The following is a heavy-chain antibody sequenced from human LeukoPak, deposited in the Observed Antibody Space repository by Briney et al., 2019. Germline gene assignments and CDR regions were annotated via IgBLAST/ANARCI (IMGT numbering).Heavy chain of an antibody. CDR2: IIPIFGTA. CDR3: ARGGSGYLGAFDI. Sequence: GASVKVSCKASGGTFISYAISWVRQAPGQGLEWMGGIIPIFGTANYVQRFQGRVTITADESTSTAYMELSSLRSEDTAVYYCARGGSGYLGAFDIWGQGTMVTVSS. CDR1: GGTFISYA. J-gene: IGHJ3*02. D-gene: IGHD3-22*01. V-gene: IGHV1-69*13.